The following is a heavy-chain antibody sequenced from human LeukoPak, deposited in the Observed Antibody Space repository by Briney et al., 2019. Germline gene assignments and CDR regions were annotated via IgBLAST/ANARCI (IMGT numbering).Heavy chain of an antibody. CDR2: INSDGSST. V-gene: IGHV3-74*01. D-gene: IGHD2-15*01. Sequence: GGSLRLSCAASGFTFGSYWMHWVRQAPGKGLVWVSRINSDGSSTSYADSVKGRFTISRDNAKNTLYLQMNSLRAEDTAVYYCARVYCSGGSCYYYYMDVWGKGTTVTVSS. J-gene: IGHJ6*03. CDR1: GFTFGSYW. CDR3: ARVYCSGGSCYYYYMDV.